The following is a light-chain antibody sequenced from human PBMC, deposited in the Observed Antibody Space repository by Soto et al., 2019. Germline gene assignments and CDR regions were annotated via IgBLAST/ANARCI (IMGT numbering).Light chain of an antibody. J-gene: IGLJ1*01. CDR2: EVT. CDR3: SSYADSNSYV. Sequence: QSALTQPPSASGSPGQSVTISCTGTSSDVGGYNYVYWYQQHPGKAPKLTIYEVTKRPSGVPDRFSGSKSGNTASLTVSGLQAEDEADYYCSSYADSNSYVFGTGTKVTVL. V-gene: IGLV2-8*01. CDR1: SSDVGGYNY.